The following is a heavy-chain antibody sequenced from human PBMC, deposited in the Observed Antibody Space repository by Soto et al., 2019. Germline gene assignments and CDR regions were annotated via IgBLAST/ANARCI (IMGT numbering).Heavy chain of an antibody. J-gene: IGHJ6*02. V-gene: IGHV1-18*01. CDR3: AREGEMPYYYYGLDV. D-gene: IGHD3-16*01. CDR2: ISGYNGHT. CDR1: GYTFTTYG. Sequence: QVQLVQSGAEVRKPGASVKVSCKASGYTFTTYGISWVRQAPGQVLAWMGWISGYNGHTKYAQKFQGRVTMTTDTSTSTVYMDLRSLRSDDTAVYYCAREGEMPYYYYGLDVWGQGTTVTVSS.